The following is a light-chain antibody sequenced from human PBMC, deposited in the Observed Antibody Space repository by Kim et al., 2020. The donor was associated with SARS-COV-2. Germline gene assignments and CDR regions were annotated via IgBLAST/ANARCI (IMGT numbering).Light chain of an antibody. Sequence: ALGQTVRITCQGDSLRSYYASWYQQKPGQAPVLVIYGKNNRPSGIPDRFSGSSSGNTASLTITGAQAEDEADYYCNSRDSSGNLLVFGTGTKVTVL. CDR3: NSRDSSGNLLV. V-gene: IGLV3-19*01. CDR1: SLRSYY. CDR2: GKN. J-gene: IGLJ1*01.